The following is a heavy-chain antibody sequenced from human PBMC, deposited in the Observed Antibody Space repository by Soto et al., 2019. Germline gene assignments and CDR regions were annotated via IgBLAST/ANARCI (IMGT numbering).Heavy chain of an antibody. CDR3: ARHQELWDAFDI. CDR1: GYTFTSYG. D-gene: IGHD2-21*01. V-gene: IGHV1-8*02. Sequence: ASVKVSCKASGYTFTSYGISWVRQATGQGLEWMGWMNPNSGNTGYAQKFQGRVTMTRNTSISTAYMELSSLRSEDTAVYYCARHQELWDAFDIRGQGTMVTVSS. J-gene: IGHJ3*02. CDR2: MNPNSGNT.